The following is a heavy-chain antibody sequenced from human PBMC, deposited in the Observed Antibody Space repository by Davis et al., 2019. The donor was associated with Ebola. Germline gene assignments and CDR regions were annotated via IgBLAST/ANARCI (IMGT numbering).Heavy chain of an antibody. CDR3: ARDIAVAGTIGFDY. CDR2: ISGSGGST. Sequence: GESLKISCATSGFTFSSNAMSWVRQAPGKGLEWVASISGSGGSTYYGDSVKGRFTISRDNAKNTLYLQMNSLRPEDTAVYYCARDIAVAGTIGFDYWGQGTLVTVSS. V-gene: IGHV3-23*01. D-gene: IGHD6-19*01. J-gene: IGHJ4*02. CDR1: GFTFSSNA.